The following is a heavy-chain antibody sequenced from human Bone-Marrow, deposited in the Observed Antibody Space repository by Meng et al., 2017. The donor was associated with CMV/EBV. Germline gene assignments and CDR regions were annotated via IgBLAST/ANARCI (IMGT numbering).Heavy chain of an antibody. CDR3: VRDGGPGIAVAGLGWFDP. Sequence: GESLKISCAASGFTFSSYSMNWVRQAPGKGLEWVSSISSSSSYIYYTDSVKGRFTIFRDNTKKSLYLQMNSLRAEDTAVYYCVRDGGPGIAVAGLGWFDPWGQGTLVTVSS. V-gene: IGHV3-21*01. CDR1: GFTFSSYS. J-gene: IGHJ5*02. D-gene: IGHD6-19*01. CDR2: ISSSSSYI.